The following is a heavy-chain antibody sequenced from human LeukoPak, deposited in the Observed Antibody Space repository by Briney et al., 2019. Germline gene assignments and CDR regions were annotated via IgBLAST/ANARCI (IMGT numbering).Heavy chain of an antibody. D-gene: IGHD3-22*01. CDR2: ISSSGSTI. V-gene: IGHV3-11*04. J-gene: IGHJ4*02. CDR1: GFTFSDYY. Sequence: PGGSLRLSCAASGFTFSDYYMSWIRQAPGKGLEWVSYISSSGSTIYYADSVKGRFTISRDNAKNSLYLQMNSLRAEDTAVYYCARERGTYYYDSSGCVWGQGTLVTVSS. CDR3: ARERGTYYYDSSGCV.